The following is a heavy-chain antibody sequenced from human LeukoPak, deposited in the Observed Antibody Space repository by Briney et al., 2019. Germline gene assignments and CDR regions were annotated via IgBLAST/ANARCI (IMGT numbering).Heavy chain of an antibody. CDR1: GGSFSGYY. CDR2: INHSGST. V-gene: IGHV4-34*01. J-gene: IGHJ5*02. Sequence: SETLSLTCAVFGGSFSGYYWSWIRQPPGKGLEWIGEINHSGSTNYNPSLKSRVTISADASKNQFSLKLSSVTAADTAVYYCARGEQLVRHWFGPWGQGTLVTVSS. CDR3: ARGEQLVRHWFGP. D-gene: IGHD1-1*01.